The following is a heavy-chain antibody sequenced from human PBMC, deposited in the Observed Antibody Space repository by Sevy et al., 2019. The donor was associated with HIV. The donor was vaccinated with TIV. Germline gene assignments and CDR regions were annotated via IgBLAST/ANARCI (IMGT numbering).Heavy chain of an antibody. Sequence: GGSLRLSCAASGFTLRDYYMTWIRQAPGKGLEWVANIKGDGSEAFYVDSVRGRYTIFKDNSKNSVYLEMSSLRDEDTAMYYCARESGLGADDVAHIWGQGTMVTVSS. CDR1: GFTLRDYY. D-gene: IGHD1-26*01. V-gene: IGHV3-7*01. CDR2: IKGDGSEA. CDR3: ARESGLGADDVAHI. J-gene: IGHJ3*02.